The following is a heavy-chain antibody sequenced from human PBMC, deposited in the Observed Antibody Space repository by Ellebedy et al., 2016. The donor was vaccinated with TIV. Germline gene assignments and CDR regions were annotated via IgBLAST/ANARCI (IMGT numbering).Heavy chain of an antibody. J-gene: IGHJ6*02. CDR3: ARGDIADAMDV. Sequence: GESLKISCAAAGFSFSSDGLNWVRQAPGKGLEWVSYISSSGSYIYYADSLKGRFTISRDNAKNALYLQMNSLRAEDTAGEYCARGDIADAMDVWGQGTTVTVSS. CDR1: GFSFSSDG. V-gene: IGHV3-21*01. D-gene: IGHD2-21*01. CDR2: ISSSGSYI.